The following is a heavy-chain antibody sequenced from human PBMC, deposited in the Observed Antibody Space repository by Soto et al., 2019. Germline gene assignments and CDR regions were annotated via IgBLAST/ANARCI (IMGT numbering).Heavy chain of an antibody. CDR2: IYHSGST. D-gene: IGHD3-9*01. V-gene: IGHV4-4*02. J-gene: IGHJ5*02. Sequence: SETLSLTCAVSGGSISSSNWWSWVRKPPGKGLEWIGEIYHSGSTNYNPSLKSRVTISVDKSKNQFSLKLSSVTAADTAVYYCARVLKDYDILTGYNWFDPWGQGTLVTVSS. CDR1: GGSISSSNW. CDR3: ARVLKDYDILTGYNWFDP.